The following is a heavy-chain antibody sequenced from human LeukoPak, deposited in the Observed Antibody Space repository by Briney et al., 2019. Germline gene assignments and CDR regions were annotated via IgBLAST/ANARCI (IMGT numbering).Heavy chain of an antibody. D-gene: IGHD1-1*01. Sequence: GGSLRLSCKASGFTFGDYAMSWIRQAPGKGLEWVGFIRSKAYGETADYAASVKGRFTISRDDSKAIAYLQMNSLKTEDTAVYHCTRDRGAYNLYDYWGQGTLVTGSS. CDR2: IRSKAYGETA. J-gene: IGHJ4*02. CDR1: GFTFGDYA. V-gene: IGHV3-49*03. CDR3: TRDRGAYNLYDY.